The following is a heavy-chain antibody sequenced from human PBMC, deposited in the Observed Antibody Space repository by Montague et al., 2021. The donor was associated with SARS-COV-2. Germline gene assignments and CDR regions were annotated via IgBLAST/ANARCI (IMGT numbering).Heavy chain of an antibody. CDR1: GFTFSSYW. J-gene: IGHJ5*02. Sequence: SLRLSCAASGFTFSSYWMHWVRQAPGKGLVWVSRINSDGSSTSYADSVKGRFTISRDNAKNTLYLQMNSLRAEDTAVYYCAIMVEVAATRYNWFDPWGQGTLVTVSS. V-gene: IGHV3-74*01. D-gene: IGHD2-15*01. CDR2: INSDGSST. CDR3: AIMVEVAATRYNWFDP.